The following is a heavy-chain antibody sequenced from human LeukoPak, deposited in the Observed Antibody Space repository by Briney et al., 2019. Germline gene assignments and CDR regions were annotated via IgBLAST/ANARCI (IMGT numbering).Heavy chain of an antibody. CDR2: VDGRGSST. CDR3: AKDLSGSGSYYPLDY. J-gene: IGHJ4*02. V-gene: IGHV3-23*01. D-gene: IGHD3-10*01. Sequence: GGSLRLSCAASGFTFSNAWMTWVRQAPGKGLEWVSAVDGRGSSTYYADSVKGRFTISRDNSNNTLYLQMNSLRAEDTAEYYCAKDLSGSGSYYPLDYSGQGTLVTVSS. CDR1: GFTFSNAW.